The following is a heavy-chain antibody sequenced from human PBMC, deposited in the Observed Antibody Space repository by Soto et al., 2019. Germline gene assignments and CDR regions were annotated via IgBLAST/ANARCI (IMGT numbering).Heavy chain of an antibody. CDR2: IIPIFGTA. CDR3: ARLVYEGDYYYGMDV. CDR1: GGTFSSYA. J-gene: IGHJ6*02. D-gene: IGHD3-3*01. V-gene: IGHV1-69*06. Sequence: SVKFSCKASGGTFSSYAIRWMRQAPGQGLEWMGGIIPIFGTANYAQKFQGRVTITADKSTSTAYMELSSLRSEDTAVYYCARLVYEGDYYYGMDVWGQGTTVTVSS.